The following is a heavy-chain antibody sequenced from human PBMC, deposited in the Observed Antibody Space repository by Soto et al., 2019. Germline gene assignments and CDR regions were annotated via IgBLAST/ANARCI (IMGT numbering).Heavy chain of an antibody. CDR2: IYPGDSDT. CDR1: GYSFTSYW. Sequence: PGESLKISCKGSGYSFTSYWIGWVRQMPGKGLEWMGIIYPGDSDTRYSPSFQGQVTISADKSISTAYLQWSSLKASDTAVYYCARHRVKAAPRNFNGGNYYYYGMDVWGQGTTVTVSS. J-gene: IGHJ6*02. CDR3: ARHRVKAAPRNFNGGNYYYYGMDV. V-gene: IGHV5-51*01. D-gene: IGHD7-27*01.